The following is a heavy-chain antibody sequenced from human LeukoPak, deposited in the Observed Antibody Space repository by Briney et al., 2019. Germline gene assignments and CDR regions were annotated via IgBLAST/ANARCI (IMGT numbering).Heavy chain of an antibody. V-gene: IGHV4-30-2*01. CDR2: IYHSGST. CDR1: GGSISSGGYY. CDR3: ARSPTSYYYYYMDV. Sequence: SETLSLTCTVSGGSISSGGYYWSCIRQPPGKGLEWIGYIYHSGSTYYNPSLKSRVTISVDRSKNQFSLKLSSVTAADTAVYYCARSPTSYYYYYMDVWGKGTTVTVSS. J-gene: IGHJ6*03.